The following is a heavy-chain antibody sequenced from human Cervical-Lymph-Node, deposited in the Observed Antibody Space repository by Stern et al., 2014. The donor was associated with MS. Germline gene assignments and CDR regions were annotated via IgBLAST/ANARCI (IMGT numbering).Heavy chain of an antibody. V-gene: IGHV3-30*01. J-gene: IGHJ3*02. CDR2: VSSDGANT. CDR1: GFIFSNSA. Sequence: VQLVESGGGVVQPGRSLRLSCAASGFIFSNSAMHWVRQPPGEGLEWVAVVSSDGANTYFADSVKGRFTISRDNSKNTLYLQMNSLKIEDTAIYYCASQIWGQGTMVTVSS. CDR3: ASQI.